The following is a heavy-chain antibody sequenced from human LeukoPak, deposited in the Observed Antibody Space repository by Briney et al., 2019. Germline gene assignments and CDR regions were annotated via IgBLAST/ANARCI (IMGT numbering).Heavy chain of an antibody. CDR1: GGSISSGGYY. J-gene: IGHJ4*02. D-gene: IGHD4-23*01. V-gene: IGHV4-31*03. Sequence: SETLSLTCTVSGGSISSGGYYWSWIRQHPGKGLEWIGYIYYSGSTYYNPSLKSRVTISVDTSKNQFSLKLSSVTAADTAVYYCARDDPYGGNPGYWGQGTLVTVSS. CDR3: ARDDPYGGNPGY. CDR2: IYYSGST.